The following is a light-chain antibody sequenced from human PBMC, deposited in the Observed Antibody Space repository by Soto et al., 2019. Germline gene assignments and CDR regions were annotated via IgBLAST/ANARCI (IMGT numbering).Light chain of an antibody. J-gene: IGKJ5*01. CDR3: QQRSNWPPIT. CDR2: DAS. CDR1: QSVSSY. Sequence: EIVCTQSQAHLSLSPGEIATLSGRAIQSVSSYLAWYQQKPGQAPRLLIYDASNRATGIPDRFSGSGSGTDFTLTISSLEPEDFAVYYCQQRSNWPPITFGQGTRLEIK. V-gene: IGKV3-11*01.